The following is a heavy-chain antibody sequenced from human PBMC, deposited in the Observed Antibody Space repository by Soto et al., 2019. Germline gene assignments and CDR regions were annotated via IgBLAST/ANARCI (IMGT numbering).Heavy chain of an antibody. J-gene: IGHJ4*02. Sequence: EVQLLESGGRLVRPGGSLRLSCAASGFTISYYAMSWVRQAPGKGLEWVSTISVSGGDTYYADSVKGRFTISRDTSKSTLYLQMNRLRGEDTAVYFCAKDSAGTHWDYWGQGTLVTGSS. D-gene: IGHD1-1*01. CDR2: ISVSGGDT. V-gene: IGHV3-23*01. CDR1: GFTISYYA. CDR3: AKDSAGTHWDY.